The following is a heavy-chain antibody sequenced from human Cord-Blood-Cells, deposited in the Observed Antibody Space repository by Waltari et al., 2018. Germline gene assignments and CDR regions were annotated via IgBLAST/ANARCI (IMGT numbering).Heavy chain of an antibody. CDR1: GGPFSSYA. D-gene: IGHD3-22*01. CDR3: ASHYDSSGYYYYYGMDV. J-gene: IGHJ6*02. V-gene: IGHV1-69*01. Sequence: QVQLVESGAAVKKPGSSVKVYCKASGGPFSSYAISWVRPGPGQGREWMGGIIPIFGTANYTQKFQGRVTITADESTSTAYMELSSLRAEDTAVYYCASHYDSSGYYYYYGMDVWGQGTTVTVSS. CDR2: IIPIFGTA.